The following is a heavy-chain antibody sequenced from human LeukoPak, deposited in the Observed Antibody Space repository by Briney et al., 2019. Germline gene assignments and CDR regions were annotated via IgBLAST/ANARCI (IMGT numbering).Heavy chain of an antibody. CDR2: ISYDGSNK. Sequence: PGGSLRLSCAASGFTFSSYAMHWVRQAPGKGLEWVAVISYDGSNKYYADSVKGRFTISRDNSKNTLYLQMNCLRAEDTAVYYCARDWEGYIDYWGQGTLVTVSS. D-gene: IGHD1-26*01. CDR1: GFTFSSYA. CDR3: ARDWEGYIDY. J-gene: IGHJ4*02. V-gene: IGHV3-30-3*01.